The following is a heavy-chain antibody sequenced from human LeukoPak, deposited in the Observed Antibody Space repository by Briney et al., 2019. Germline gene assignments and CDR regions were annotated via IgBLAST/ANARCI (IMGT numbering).Heavy chain of an antibody. D-gene: IGHD3-10*01. J-gene: IGHJ4*02. CDR2: IIPIFGTA. Sequence: ASVKVSCKASGGTFSSYAISWVRQAPGQGLEWMGGIIPIFGTANYAQKFQGRVTITADESTSTAYMELSSLRSEDTAVYYCARDTMYYGSGSSRAYLDYWGQGTLVTVSS. CDR1: GGTFSSYA. CDR3: ARDTMYYGSGSSRAYLDY. V-gene: IGHV1-69*13.